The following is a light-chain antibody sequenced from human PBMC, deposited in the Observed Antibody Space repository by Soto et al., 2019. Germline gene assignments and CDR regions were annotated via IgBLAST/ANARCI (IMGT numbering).Light chain of an antibody. J-gene: IGLJ2*01. CDR1: TGAVTSGHY. V-gene: IGLV7-46*01. CDR3: LLTFRGTRA. Sequence: QAVVTQEPSLTVSPGGTITLTCGSSTGAVTSGHYPYWFQQKPGQVPRPLIYDTSKKHSWTPARFSGSVLGGKAALTLSGAQGEDEADYYCLLTFRGTRALGGGTKLTVL. CDR2: DTS.